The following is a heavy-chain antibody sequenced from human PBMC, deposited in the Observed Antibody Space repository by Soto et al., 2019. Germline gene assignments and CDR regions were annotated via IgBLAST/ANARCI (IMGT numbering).Heavy chain of an antibody. J-gene: IGHJ5*02. V-gene: IGHV1-69*12. CDR2: IIPSFCTA. D-gene: IGHD2-15*01. CDR1: GGTFSSYA. Sequence: QVQLVQSGAEVKKPGSSVKVSCKASGGTFSSYAISWVRQAPGQGLEWMGGIIPSFCTANYAQKFQARVTITADESTSTAYMELSSLRSEDTAVYYCARVVAATDTLYNWFDPWGQGTLVTVSS. CDR3: ARVVAATDTLYNWFDP.